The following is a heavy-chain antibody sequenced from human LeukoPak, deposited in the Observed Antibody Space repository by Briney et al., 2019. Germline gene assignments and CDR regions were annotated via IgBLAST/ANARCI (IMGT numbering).Heavy chain of an antibody. Sequence: GGSLRLSCEASGFTFGTFWMSWFRQAPGKGLEWVANIKQGGSEKNYVDSVKGRFTIARDDAKNSLYLQMNSVRAEDTAVYFCARDKGGMVPFDYWGQGTLVTVSS. CDR2: IKQGGSEK. V-gene: IGHV3-7*01. D-gene: IGHD3-10*01. CDR1: GFTFGTFW. J-gene: IGHJ4*02. CDR3: ARDKGGMVPFDY.